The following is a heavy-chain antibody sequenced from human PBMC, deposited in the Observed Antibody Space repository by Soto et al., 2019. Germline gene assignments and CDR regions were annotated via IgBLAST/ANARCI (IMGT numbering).Heavy chain of an antibody. J-gene: IGHJ4*02. CDR1: GGSIGSDGYY. CDR2: IYYSWIT. V-gene: IGHV4-31*03. Sequence: SEPLSLTCTVSGGSIGSDGYYWSWIRPHPGKGLEWIGYIYYSWITYYYPSLKSRVTISVDTYKNQSSLKLSSVTAADTDVYYCARSPGYYFNYWGQVTQVTV. CDR3: ARSPGYYFNY.